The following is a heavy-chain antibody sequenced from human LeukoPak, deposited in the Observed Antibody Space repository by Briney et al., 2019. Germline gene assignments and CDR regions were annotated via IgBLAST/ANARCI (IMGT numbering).Heavy chain of an antibody. CDR3: GSAGEWLLPVRY. CDR1: RYTFTGYY. D-gene: IGHD3-3*01. CDR2: INANSGGT. J-gene: IGHJ4*02. V-gene: IGHV1-2*02. Sequence: ASVKVSCKDSRYTFTGYYMHWVRQAPEQGREGMGWINANSGGTNYAQKFQGRVTMTRETYSSTAYMELSRLRSDDTAVYYCGSAGEWLLPVRYWGQGTLVTVSS.